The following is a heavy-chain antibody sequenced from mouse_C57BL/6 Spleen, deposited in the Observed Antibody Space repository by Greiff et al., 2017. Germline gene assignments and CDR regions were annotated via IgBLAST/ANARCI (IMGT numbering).Heavy chain of an antibody. J-gene: IGHJ4*01. CDR2: IYPRSGNT. V-gene: IGHV1-81*01. CDR1: GYTFTSYG. CDR3: ARSSTTVVGYYAMDY. D-gene: IGHD1-1*01. Sequence: VQLQQSGAELARPGASVKLSCKASGYTFTSYGISWVKQRTGQGLEWIGEIYPRSGNTYYNEQFKGKATLTADKSSSTAYMELRSLTSEDSAVYFCARSSTTVVGYYAMDYWGQGTSVTVSS.